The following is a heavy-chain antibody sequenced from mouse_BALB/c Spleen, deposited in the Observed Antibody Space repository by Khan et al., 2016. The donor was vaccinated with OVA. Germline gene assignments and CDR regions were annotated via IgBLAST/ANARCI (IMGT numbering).Heavy chain of an antibody. CDR2: IWSVGIT. V-gene: IGHV2-2*02. CDR3: ARNRNGYFDY. CDR1: GFSLTNYG. D-gene: IGHD1-1*02. J-gene: IGHJ2*01. Sequence: QVQLKESGPGLVQPSQSLSITCTVSGFSLTNYGVHWVRQSPGKGLEWLGMIWSVGITDYNATFISRLTISKDNSRSQVFFKMNSLQASDTAIYYCARNRNGYFDYWGQGTTLTVSS.